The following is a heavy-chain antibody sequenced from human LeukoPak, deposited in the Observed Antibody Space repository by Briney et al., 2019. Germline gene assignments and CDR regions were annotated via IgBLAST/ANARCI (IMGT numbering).Heavy chain of an antibody. CDR3: ARDDYGDSGPLFDY. CDR2: IRTNGAGT. V-gene: IGHV3-23*01. D-gene: IGHD4-17*01. J-gene: IGHJ4*02. Sequence: TSETLSLTCTVSGGSISSGGYYWSWVRRAPGQGLEWVSTIRTNGAGTHYADSVRGRFTISRDDSKNTLYLQMDSLRAEDTAVYYCARDDYGDSGPLFDYWGQGTLVTVSS. CDR1: GGSISSGGYY.